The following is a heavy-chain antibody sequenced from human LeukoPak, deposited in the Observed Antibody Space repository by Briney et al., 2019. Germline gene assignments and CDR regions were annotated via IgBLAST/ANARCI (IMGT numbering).Heavy chain of an antibody. Sequence: GASVKVSCKASGYSFTGYYMHWVRQAPGQGLEWMGWINPNSGGTNYAQKFQGRVTMTRDTSISTVYMEVSRLRSDDTAVYYCARILYGDHFDYWGQGTLVTASS. CDR1: GYSFTGYY. D-gene: IGHD4-17*01. J-gene: IGHJ4*02. CDR2: INPNSGGT. V-gene: IGHV1-2*02. CDR3: ARILYGDHFDY.